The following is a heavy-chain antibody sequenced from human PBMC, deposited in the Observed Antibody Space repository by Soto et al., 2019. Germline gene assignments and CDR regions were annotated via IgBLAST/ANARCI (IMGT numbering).Heavy chain of an antibody. CDR1: GFTFSSYD. V-gene: IGHV3-33*06. D-gene: IGHD6-6*01. CDR3: AKEVVYSSSPRFDP. Sequence: GGSLRLSCAASGFTFSSYDMHWVRQAPGKGLEWVAVIWYDGSNKYYADSVKGRFTIPRDNSKNTLYLQMNSLRAEDTAVYYCAKEVVYSSSPRFDPWGQGTLVTVSS. CDR2: IWYDGSNK. J-gene: IGHJ5*02.